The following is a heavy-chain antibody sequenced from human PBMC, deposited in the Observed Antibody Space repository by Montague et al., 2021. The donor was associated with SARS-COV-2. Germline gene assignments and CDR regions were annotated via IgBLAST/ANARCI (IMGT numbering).Heavy chain of an antibody. V-gene: IGHV4-61*01. D-gene: IGHD3-10*01. J-gene: IGHJ4*02. CDR3: ARGFDVYGSSSYLFDY. CDR2: ICNTGST. CDR1: GVTVSSHSYY. Sequence: SETLSLTCSVSGVTVSSHSYYWSWIRQPPGKGLEWIGYICNTGSTCYNPSLKSRVTISLDTSKNEFSLQMTSVTAADTAVYYCARGFDVYGSSSYLFDYWGQGTLVTVSS.